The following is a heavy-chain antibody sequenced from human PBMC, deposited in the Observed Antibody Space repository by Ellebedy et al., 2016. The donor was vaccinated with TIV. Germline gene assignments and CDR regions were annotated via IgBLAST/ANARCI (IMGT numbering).Heavy chain of an antibody. D-gene: IGHD4-17*01. J-gene: IGHJ4*02. Sequence: MPGGSLRLSCTVSGGSISSSSYYWGWIRQPPGKGLEWIGSIYYSGSTYYNPSLKSRVTISVDTSKNQFSLKLSSVTAADTAVYYCARTYGSSPTMAYWGQGTLVTVSS. CDR1: GGSISSSSYY. V-gene: IGHV4-39*01. CDR3: ARTYGSSPTMAY. CDR2: IYYSGST.